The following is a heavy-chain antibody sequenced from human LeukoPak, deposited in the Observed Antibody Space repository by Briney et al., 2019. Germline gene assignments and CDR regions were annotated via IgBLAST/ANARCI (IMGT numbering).Heavy chain of an antibody. CDR1: GYTFTGYY. V-gene: IGHV1-2*02. CDR2: INPNSGGT. J-gene: IGHJ5*02. Sequence: ASVKVSRKASGYTFTGYYMHWVRQAPGQGLEWMGWINPNSGGTNYAQKFQGRVTMTRDTSISTAYMELSRLTSDDTAVYYCAREYSSGLYNWFDPWGQGALVTVSS. CDR3: AREYSSGLYNWFDP. D-gene: IGHD6-19*01.